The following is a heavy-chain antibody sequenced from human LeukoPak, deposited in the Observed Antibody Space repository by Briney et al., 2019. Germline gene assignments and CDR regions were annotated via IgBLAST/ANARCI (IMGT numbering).Heavy chain of an antibody. V-gene: IGHV3-7*05. J-gene: IGHJ4*02. CDR1: GFSLGTYW. D-gene: IGHD4-17*01. Sequence: GGSLRLSCAASGFSLGTYWMSWVRQAPGKGLEGVANIKQDGSEKHYGDSVGGRFTISRDNAKNELYLQMHSLRVEDTAVYYCVREYGDYQAPFDYWGQGTLVTVSS. CDR2: IKQDGSEK. CDR3: VREYGDYQAPFDY.